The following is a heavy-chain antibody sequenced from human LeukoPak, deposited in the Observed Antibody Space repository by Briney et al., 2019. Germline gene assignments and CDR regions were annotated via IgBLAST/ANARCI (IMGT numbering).Heavy chain of an antibody. Sequence: PSETLSLTCTVSGGSISSSSYYWGWIRQPPGKGLEWIGTIYYSGSTYYNPSLKSRVTISVDTSKNQFSLKLSSVTAADTAVYYCARGYCSGGSCYSFYYYYYMDVWGKGTTVTLSS. J-gene: IGHJ6*03. D-gene: IGHD2-15*01. V-gene: IGHV4-39*07. CDR1: GGSISSSSYY. CDR3: ARGYCSGGSCYSFYYYYYMDV. CDR2: IYYSGST.